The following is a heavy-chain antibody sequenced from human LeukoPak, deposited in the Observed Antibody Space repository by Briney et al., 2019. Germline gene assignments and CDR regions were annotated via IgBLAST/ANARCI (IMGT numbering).Heavy chain of an antibody. V-gene: IGHV4-39*01. J-gene: IGHJ5*02. CDR2: IYYSGST. CDR3: ARHRFFPRCWFDH. D-gene: IGHD3-3*01. Sequence: SETLSLTCTVSGGSISSSSYYWGWLRQPPGKGLEWSGSIYYSGSTYYNPSLKSRVTISVDTSKNKFSLKRSTVTASDTAVYYCARHRFFPRCWFDHWGQGTLVTVSS. CDR1: GGSISSSSYY.